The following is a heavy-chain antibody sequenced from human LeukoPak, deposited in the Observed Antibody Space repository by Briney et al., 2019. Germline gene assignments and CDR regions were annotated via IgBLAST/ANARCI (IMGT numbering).Heavy chain of an antibody. CDR2: IKYDGTNK. D-gene: IGHD2-15*01. CDR1: GFTFSNYD. CDR3: AGDCSGGSCYSGDTDY. V-gene: IGHV3-30*19. Sequence: GSLRLSCAASGFTFSNYDMHWVRQTPGKGLEWVAFIKYDGTNKYYTDSVKGRFTISRDNSENTLYLQMNSLRGEDTAVYYCAGDCSGGSCYSGDTDYWGQGTLVTVSS. J-gene: IGHJ4*02.